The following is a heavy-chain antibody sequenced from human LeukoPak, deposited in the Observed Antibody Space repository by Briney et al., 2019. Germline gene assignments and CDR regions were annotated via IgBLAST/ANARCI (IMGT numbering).Heavy chain of an antibody. CDR1: GYSFIDHW. J-gene: IGHJ4*02. CDR2: VYPVDSDT. D-gene: IGHD3-22*01. V-gene: IGHV5-51*01. Sequence: GESLKISCKCSGYSFIDHWIGWVRQTPEKGLEWMGIVYPVDSDTRYSPSFQGQVTISADTSINTAYLQWSSLKASDSAIYYCTRLGCYYESSGYSDYWGQGTLVTVSS. CDR3: TRLGCYYESSGYSDY.